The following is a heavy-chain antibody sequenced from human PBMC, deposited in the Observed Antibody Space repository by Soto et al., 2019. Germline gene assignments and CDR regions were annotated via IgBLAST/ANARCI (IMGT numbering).Heavy chain of an antibody. D-gene: IGHD3-10*01. CDR2: IYYLGST. Sequence: LSETLSLTCSASGGSMSEYFWSWIRQSPGKGLEWIGYIYYLGSTDYNPSLKSRVTISVDTSKRQFSLRLTSVTAADTAVYYCARDGYDGSGSPYPAYWGPGTQVTVSS. J-gene: IGHJ4*02. CDR3: ARDGYDGSGSPYPAY. V-gene: IGHV4-59*01. CDR1: GGSMSEYF.